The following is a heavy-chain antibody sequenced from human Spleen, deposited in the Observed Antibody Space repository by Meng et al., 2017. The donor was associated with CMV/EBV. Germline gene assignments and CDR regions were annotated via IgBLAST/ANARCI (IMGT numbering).Heavy chain of an antibody. J-gene: IGHJ4*01. CDR3: ARDRGYSLGYAFDI. D-gene: IGHD5-12*01. V-gene: IGHV3-21*01. Sequence: GGSLRLSCAASGFTFDNYFIHWVRQAPGKGLEWVSSISSRSTYISYADSLKGRFTISRDNAKSSLFLQMNSLRAEDTALYYCARDRGYSLGYAFDIWGHGTLVTVSS. CDR2: ISSRSTYI. CDR1: GFTFDNYF.